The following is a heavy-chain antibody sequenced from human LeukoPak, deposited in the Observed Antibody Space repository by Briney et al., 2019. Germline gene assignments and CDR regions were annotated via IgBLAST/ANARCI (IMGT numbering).Heavy chain of an antibody. Sequence: GGSLRLSCAASGFTFSSYDMHWVRQATGKGLEWVSAIGTAGDTYYPGSVKGRFTISRENAKNPLYLQMNSLRAGDTAVYYCARGLRKRTGAITMVRGGPNGAFDIWGQGTLVTVSS. CDR1: GFTFSSYD. D-gene: IGHD3-10*01. V-gene: IGHV3-13*01. CDR3: ARGLRKRTGAITMVRGGPNGAFDI. CDR2: IGTAGDT. J-gene: IGHJ4*02.